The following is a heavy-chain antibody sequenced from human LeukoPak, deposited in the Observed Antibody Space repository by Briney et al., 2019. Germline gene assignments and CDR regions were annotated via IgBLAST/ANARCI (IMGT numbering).Heavy chain of an antibody. CDR2: SSSGGANT. Sequence: GGSLRLSCAASGFTFSTYVMSWVRQAPGKGLEWVSASSSGGANTLYADAVKGRFTISRDNSKNTLYLQMDSLRAEDTAVYFCGRDPNGDYVGAFEFWGHGTMVTVSS. V-gene: IGHV3-23*01. CDR3: GRDPNGDYVGAFEF. D-gene: IGHD4-17*01. CDR1: GFTFSTYV. J-gene: IGHJ3*01.